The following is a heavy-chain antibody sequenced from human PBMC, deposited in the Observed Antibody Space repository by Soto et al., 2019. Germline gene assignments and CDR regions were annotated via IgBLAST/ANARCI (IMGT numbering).Heavy chain of an antibody. J-gene: IGHJ6*02. CDR3: ARVWYYYDSSGYPRGLYYYYYGMDV. Sequence: ASVKVSCKASGGTFSSYAISWVRQAPGQGLEWMGGIIPIFGTANYAQKFQGRVTITADESTSTAYMELSSLRSEDTAVYYCARVWYYYDSSGYPRGLYYYYYGMDVWGQGTTVTVS. CDR1: GGTFSSYA. D-gene: IGHD3-22*01. V-gene: IGHV1-69*13. CDR2: IIPIFGTA.